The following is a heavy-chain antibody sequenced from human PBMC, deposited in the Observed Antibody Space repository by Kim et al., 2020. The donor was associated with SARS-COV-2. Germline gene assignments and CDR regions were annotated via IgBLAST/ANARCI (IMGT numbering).Heavy chain of an antibody. V-gene: IGHV1-8*01. CDR2: MNPNSGNT. Sequence: ASVKVSCKASGYTFTSYDINWVRQATGQGLEWMGWMNPNSGNTGYAQKFQGRVTMTRNTSISTAYMELSSLRSEDTAEYYCASTDFLYFDAFDIWGQGTMATVSS. D-gene: IGHD2-8*01. CDR3: ASTDFLYFDAFDI. J-gene: IGHJ3*02. CDR1: GYTFTSYD.